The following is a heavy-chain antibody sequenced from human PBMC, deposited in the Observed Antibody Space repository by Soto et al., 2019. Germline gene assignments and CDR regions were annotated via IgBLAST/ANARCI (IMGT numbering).Heavy chain of an antibody. Sequence: GGSLRLSCAASGFTFSSYGMHWVRQAPGKGLEWVAVIWYDGSNKYYVDSVQGRFTVSRDNSRNTVHLQMNSLRADDTAIYYCARDGSSTHLYYGLDVWGQGTLVTVSS. CDR2: IWYDGSNK. CDR3: ARDGSSTHLYYGLDV. CDR1: GFTFSSYG. J-gene: IGHJ6*02. V-gene: IGHV3-33*01. D-gene: IGHD1-26*01.